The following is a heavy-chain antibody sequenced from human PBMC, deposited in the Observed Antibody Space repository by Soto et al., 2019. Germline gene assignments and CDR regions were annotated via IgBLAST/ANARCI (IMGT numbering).Heavy chain of an antibody. D-gene: IGHD6-19*01. CDR3: ARCILYSSGSFDY. J-gene: IGHJ4*02. CDR1: WNSFTRYW. CDR2: IYPGDSDT. Sequence: WEPLPNAHTCSWNSFTRYWIGWVRQMPGKGLEWMGIIYPGDSDTRYSPSFQGQVTISADKSISTAYLQWSSLKASDTAMYYCARCILYSSGSFDYWGQGTLVTVSS. V-gene: IGHV5-51*01.